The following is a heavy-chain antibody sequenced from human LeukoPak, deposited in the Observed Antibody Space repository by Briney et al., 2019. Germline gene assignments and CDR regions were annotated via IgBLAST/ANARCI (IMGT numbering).Heavy chain of an antibody. Sequence: GASVKVSCKASGYTFTSYDINWVRQATGQGLEWMGWMNPNSGNTGYAQKFQGRVTMTRDTSISTAYMELSSLRSEDTAVYYCARGLRRFGELLGYWGQGTLVTVSS. V-gene: IGHV1-8*01. D-gene: IGHD3-10*01. CDR2: MNPNSGNT. J-gene: IGHJ4*02. CDR3: ARGLRRFGELLGY. CDR1: GYTFTSYD.